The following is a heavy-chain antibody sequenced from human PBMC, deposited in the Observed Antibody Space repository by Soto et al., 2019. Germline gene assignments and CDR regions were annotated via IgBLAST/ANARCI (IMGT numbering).Heavy chain of an antibody. CDR3: ARELKITIFGVVGNWFDP. CDR2: IYYSGST. D-gene: IGHD3-3*01. CDR1: GGSVSSGSYY. V-gene: IGHV4-61*01. Sequence: SETLSLTCTVSGGSVSSGSYYWSWIRQPPGKGLEWIGYIYYSGSTNYSPSLKSRVTISVDTSKNQFSLKLSSVTAADTAVYYCARELKITIFGVVGNWFDPWGQGTLVTVSS. J-gene: IGHJ5*02.